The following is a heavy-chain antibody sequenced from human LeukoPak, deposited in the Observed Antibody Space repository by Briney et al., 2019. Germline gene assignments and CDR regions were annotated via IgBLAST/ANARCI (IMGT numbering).Heavy chain of an antibody. V-gene: IGHV1-18*01. CDR2: ISAYNGNT. CDR1: GYTFTSYG. CDR3: ARDPSNTSGWKTWFDP. J-gene: IGHJ5*02. Sequence: ASVTVSCKASGYTFTSYGISWVRQAPGQGLEWMGWISAYNGNTNYAQKLQGRVTITTDTSTSTAYMELRSLRSDDTAVYYCARDPSNTSGWKTWFDPWGQGTLVTVSS. D-gene: IGHD6-19*01.